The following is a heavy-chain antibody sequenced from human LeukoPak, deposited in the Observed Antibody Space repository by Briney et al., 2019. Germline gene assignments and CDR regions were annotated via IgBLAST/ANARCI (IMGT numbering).Heavy chain of an antibody. CDR2: ISGSGGST. D-gene: IGHD3-22*01. J-gene: IGHJ4*02. CDR1: GFTFSSYA. Sequence: GGSLRLSCAASGFTFSSYAMSWARQAPGKGLEWVSAISGSGGSTYYADSVKGRFTISRDNSKNTLYLQMNSLRAEDTAVYYCAKDHMYYYDSSGYYFDYWGQGTLVTVSS. CDR3: AKDHMYYYDSSGYYFDY. V-gene: IGHV3-23*01.